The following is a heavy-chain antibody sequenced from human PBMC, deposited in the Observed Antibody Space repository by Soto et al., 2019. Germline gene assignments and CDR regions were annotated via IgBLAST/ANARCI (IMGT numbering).Heavy chain of an antibody. CDR3: ARGPLQVGYYYYYGMDV. CDR1: GGSTSSSSYY. V-gene: IGHV4-39*01. D-gene: IGHD3-10*01. Sequence: QLQLQESGPGLVKPSETLSLTCTSSGGSTSSSSYYWGWIRQPPGKGLEWIGSIYYSGSTYYNPSLRSRVTISVDTSKNQFSLKLRSVTAAATAVYYCARGPLQVGYYYYYGMDVWGQGTTVTVSS. CDR2: IYYSGST. J-gene: IGHJ6*02.